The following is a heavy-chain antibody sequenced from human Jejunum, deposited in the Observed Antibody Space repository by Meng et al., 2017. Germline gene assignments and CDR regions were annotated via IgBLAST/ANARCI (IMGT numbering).Heavy chain of an antibody. CDR1: GGSITTDW. D-gene: IGHD5-12*01. Sequence: QLQREESGPGLVKPSGTPSLTCAVSGGSITTDWWNWVRQPPGKGREWIGEIWHSGASNYNPSLRSRVTISVDKSKNQLSLELASLTAADTAVYYCARGATGTRPFDYWGQGTLVTVSS. CDR2: IWHSGAS. J-gene: IGHJ4*02. CDR3: ARGATGTRPFDY. V-gene: IGHV4-4*02.